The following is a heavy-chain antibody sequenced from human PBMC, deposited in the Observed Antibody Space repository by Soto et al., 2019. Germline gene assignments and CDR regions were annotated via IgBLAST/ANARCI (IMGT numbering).Heavy chain of an antibody. CDR3: ARRGPDAYHYGMDV. D-gene: IGHD2-2*01. Sequence: LVKVSCKASGYTFINYYMHWVRQAPGQGLEWMGIITATGGSTSYAEKFQGRVTMTTDTSTSTVYMELSSLKSDDTAVYYCARRGPDAYHYGMDVWGQGTTVTVSS. CDR1: GYTFINYY. V-gene: IGHV1-46*01. J-gene: IGHJ6*02. CDR2: ITATGGST.